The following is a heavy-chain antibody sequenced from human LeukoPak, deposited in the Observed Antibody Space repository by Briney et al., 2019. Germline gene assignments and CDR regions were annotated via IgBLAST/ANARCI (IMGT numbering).Heavy chain of an antibody. CDR2: IKQDGSEK. J-gene: IGHJ4*02. V-gene: IGHV3-7*01. CDR3: ASDYGEEGY. Sequence: PGVSLRLFCAASGFTISSYRMSWVRQARGKGLEWVANIKQDGSEKYYVDSVKGRFTISRDNAKNSLYLQMNSLRAEDTAVYYCASDYGEEGYWGQGTLVTVSS. CDR1: GFTISSYR. D-gene: IGHD4-17*01.